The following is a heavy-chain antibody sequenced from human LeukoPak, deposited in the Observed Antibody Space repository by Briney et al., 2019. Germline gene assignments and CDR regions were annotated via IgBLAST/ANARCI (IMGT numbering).Heavy chain of an antibody. Sequence: SVKVSCKASGGTFSNYAITWVRQAPGQGLEWMGGIIPFFGTANYAQKFQGRVTITADESTSTAYMELSTLRSEDTAVYYCARVAQHRYYYDSSDYRYYFDYWGQGTLVTVSS. V-gene: IGHV1-69*13. CDR3: ARVAQHRYYYDSSDYRYYFDY. J-gene: IGHJ4*02. CDR2: IIPFFGTA. D-gene: IGHD3-22*01. CDR1: GGTFSNYA.